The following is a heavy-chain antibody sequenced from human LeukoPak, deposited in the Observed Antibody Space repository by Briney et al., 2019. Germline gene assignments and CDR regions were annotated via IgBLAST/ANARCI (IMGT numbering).Heavy chain of an antibody. CDR1: GGSISSYY. Sequence: SETLSLTCTVSGGSISSYYWSWIRQPAGKGLEWIGRIYTSGSTNYNPSLKSRVTMSVDTSKNQFSLKLSSVTATDTAVYYCARDLGYYDSPTLTPTWGQGTLVTVST. CDR3: ARDLGYYDSPTLTPT. V-gene: IGHV4-4*07. D-gene: IGHD3-22*01. J-gene: IGHJ5*02. CDR2: IYTSGST.